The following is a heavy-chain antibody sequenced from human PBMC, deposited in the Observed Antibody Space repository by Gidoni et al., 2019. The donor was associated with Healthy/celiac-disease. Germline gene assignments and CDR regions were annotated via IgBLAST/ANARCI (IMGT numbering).Heavy chain of an antibody. D-gene: IGHD3-22*01. V-gene: IGHV3-33*01. CDR3: ARDYSVSSGYYSHGYFDY. CDR2: IWYDGSNK. Sequence: QVQLVESGGGVVQPGRSLRLSCAASGLTFSSYGMHWVRQAPGKGLEWVAFIWYDGSNKYYADSVKGRFTISRDNSKNTLYLQMNSLRAEDTAVYYCARDYSVSSGYYSHGYFDYWGQGTLVTVSS. J-gene: IGHJ4*02. CDR1: GLTFSSYG.